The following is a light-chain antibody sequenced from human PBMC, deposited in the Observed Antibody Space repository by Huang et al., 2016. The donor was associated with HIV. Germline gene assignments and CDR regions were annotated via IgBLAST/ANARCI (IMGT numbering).Light chain of an antibody. CDR1: QSISSF. V-gene: IGKV3-11*01. CDR2: DAS. Sequence: EIVLTQSPATLSLSPGERATLSCRASQSISSFLAWYQEKPGHAPRLLIYDASSRATGIPARFSGSGSGTDFTLTISSLEPEDFAVYYCQQRNSWPLTFGPGTKVDV. CDR3: QQRNSWPLT. J-gene: IGKJ3*01.